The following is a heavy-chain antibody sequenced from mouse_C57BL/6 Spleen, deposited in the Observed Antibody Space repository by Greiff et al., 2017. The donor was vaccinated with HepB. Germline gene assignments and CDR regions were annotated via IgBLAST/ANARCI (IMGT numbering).Heavy chain of an antibody. CDR1: GYTFTDYN. Sequence: VQLQQSGPELVKPGASVKIPCKASGYTFTDYNMDWVKQSHGKSLEWIGDINPNNGGTIYNQKFKGKATLTVDKSSSTAYMELRSLTSEDTAVYYCARKGNYVGAWFAYWGQGTLVTVSA. CDR2: INPNNGGT. D-gene: IGHD2-1*01. J-gene: IGHJ3*01. CDR3: ARKGNYVGAWFAY. V-gene: IGHV1-18*01.